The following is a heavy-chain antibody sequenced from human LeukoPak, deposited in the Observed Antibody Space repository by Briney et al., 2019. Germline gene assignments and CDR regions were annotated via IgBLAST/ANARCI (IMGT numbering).Heavy chain of an antibody. Sequence: SETLSLTCTVSGGSISSYYWGWIRQPPGKGLEWIGSIYYSGSTYYNPSLKSRVTISVDTSKNQFSLKLSSVTAADTAVYYCARALGYCSGGSCYGGVSKFNWFDPWGQGTLVTVSS. D-gene: IGHD2-15*01. V-gene: IGHV4-39*07. CDR2: IYYSGST. CDR3: ARALGYCSGGSCYGGVSKFNWFDP. CDR1: GGSISSYY. J-gene: IGHJ5*02.